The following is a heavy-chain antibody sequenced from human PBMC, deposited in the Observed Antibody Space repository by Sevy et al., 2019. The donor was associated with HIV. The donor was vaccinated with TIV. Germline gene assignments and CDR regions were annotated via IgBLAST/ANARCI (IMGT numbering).Heavy chain of an antibody. CDR3: ARVPSYITHDYYYYYYYMDV. CDR2: IYYSGST. J-gene: IGHJ6*03. Sequence: SETLSLTCTVSGGSISSYYWSWIRQPPGKGLEWIGYIYYSGSTKYNPSLKSRVTISVDTSKNQFSLKLSSVTAADTAVYYCARVPSYITHDYYYYYYYMDVWGKGTTVTVSS. V-gene: IGHV4-59*01. D-gene: IGHD3-3*01. CDR1: GGSISSYY.